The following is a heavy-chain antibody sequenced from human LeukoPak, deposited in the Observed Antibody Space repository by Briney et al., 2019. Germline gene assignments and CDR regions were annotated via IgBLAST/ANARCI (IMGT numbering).Heavy chain of an antibody. Sequence: PSETLSLTCAVYGGSFSGYYWSWLRQPPGKGLEWIGEINHSGSTNYNPSLTSRVTISVDTSKNQFSLKLSSVTAADTAVYYCARGLMGYSSGRLDYWGQGTLVTVSS. CDR1: GGSFSGYY. D-gene: IGHD6-19*01. J-gene: IGHJ4*02. CDR2: INHSGST. V-gene: IGHV4-34*01. CDR3: ARGLMGYSSGRLDY.